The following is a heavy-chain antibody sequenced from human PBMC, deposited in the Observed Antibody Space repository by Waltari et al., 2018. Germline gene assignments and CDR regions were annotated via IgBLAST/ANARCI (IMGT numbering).Heavy chain of an antibody. CDR2: INPHTGGT. D-gene: IGHD3-22*01. V-gene: IGHV1-2*04. Sequence: QVQLVQSGAEVKKPGASVKVSCKASGYTFIGYYMHWVRQAPGQGLEWMGWINPHTGGTNYAQKFQDWVTMTRDTSISTVYMELRRLRSDDTAVYFCARDVGYQDSSGDYYGYFDFWGQGTLVTVSS. J-gene: IGHJ4*02. CDR1: GYTFIGYY. CDR3: ARDVGYQDSSGDYYGYFDF.